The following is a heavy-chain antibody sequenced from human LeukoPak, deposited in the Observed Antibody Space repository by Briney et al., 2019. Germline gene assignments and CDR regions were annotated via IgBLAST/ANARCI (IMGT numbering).Heavy chain of an antibody. CDR1: GYTFTGYY. CDR3: AKARFLEWSDAFDI. J-gene: IGHJ3*02. V-gene: IGHV1-2*02. Sequence: GASVKVSCKASGYTFTGYYMHWVRQAPGQGLEWMGWINPNSGGTNYAQKFQGRVTMTRDTSISTAYMELSRLRSDDTAVYYCAKARFLEWSDAFDIWGRGTMVTVSS. D-gene: IGHD3-3*01. CDR2: INPNSGGT.